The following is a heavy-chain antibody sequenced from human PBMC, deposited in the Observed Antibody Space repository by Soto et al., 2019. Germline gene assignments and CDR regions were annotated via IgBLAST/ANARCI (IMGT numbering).Heavy chain of an antibody. V-gene: IGHV6-1*01. Sequence: SQTLSLTCAISGDSVSSNSAAWTWIRQSPSRGLEWLGRTYYRSKWYNDYAVSVKSRITINPDTSKNQFSLQLNSVTPEDTAVYYCARVGYSGYGTFDIWGQGTMVTVSS. D-gene: IGHD5-12*01. CDR3: ARVGYSGYGTFDI. CDR2: TYYRSKWYN. J-gene: IGHJ3*02. CDR1: GDSVSSNSAA.